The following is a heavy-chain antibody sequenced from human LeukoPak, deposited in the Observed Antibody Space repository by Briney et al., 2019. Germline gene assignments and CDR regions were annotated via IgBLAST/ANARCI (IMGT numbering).Heavy chain of an antibody. D-gene: IGHD5-24*01. CDR1: GYTFTGYY. CDR2: ISAYNGNT. J-gene: IGHJ4*02. V-gene: IGHV1-18*04. CDR3: ARGGWLPTTVIDY. Sequence: ASVKVTCKASGYTFTGYYMHWVRQAPGQGLEWMGWISAYNGNTNCAQKLQGRVTMTTDTSTSTAYMELRSLRSDDTAVYYCARGGWLPTTVIDYWGQGTLVTVSS.